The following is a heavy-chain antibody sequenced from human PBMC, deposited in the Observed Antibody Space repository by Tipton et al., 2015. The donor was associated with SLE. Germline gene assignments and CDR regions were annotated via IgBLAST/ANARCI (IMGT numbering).Heavy chain of an antibody. CDR2: ISSSSSYI. V-gene: IGHV3-11*05. CDR1: GFTFSDYY. Sequence: QLVQSGGGLVKPGGSLRLSCAASGFTFSDYYMSWIRQAPGKGLEWVSSISSSSSYIYYADSVKGRFTIPRDNAKNSLYLQMNSLRAEDTALYYCAKGFLKMGACGMDVWGQGTTVTVSS. D-gene: IGHD3-16*01. CDR3: AKGFLKMGACGMDV. J-gene: IGHJ6*02.